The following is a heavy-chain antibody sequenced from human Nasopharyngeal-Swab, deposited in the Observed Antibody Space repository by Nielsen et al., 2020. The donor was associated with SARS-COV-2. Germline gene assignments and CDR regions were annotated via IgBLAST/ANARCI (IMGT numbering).Heavy chain of an antibody. CDR2: IIPIFGTA. CDR3: ARNPGVVLEYGWFDP. J-gene: IGHJ5*02. Sequence: SVKVSCKASEGTFSSYAISWVRQDPGQGLEWMGGIIPIFGTANYAQKFQGRVTITADESTSTAYMELSSLRSEDTAVYYCARNPGVVLEYGWFDPWGQGTLVTVSS. CDR1: EGTFSSYA. D-gene: IGHD3-3*01. V-gene: IGHV1-69*13.